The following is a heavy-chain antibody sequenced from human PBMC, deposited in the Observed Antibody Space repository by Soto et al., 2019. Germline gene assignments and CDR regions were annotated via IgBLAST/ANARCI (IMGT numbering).Heavy chain of an antibody. CDR3: ARGGGPFINAVTNPFDY. J-gene: IGHJ4*02. CDR1: GFSVSNNY. V-gene: IGHV3-53*04. D-gene: IGHD4-17*01. CDR2: IYADGTT. Sequence: GSLRLSCVVSGFSVSNNYMSWVRQAPGMRLDWVSVIYADGTTYYVDSVKGRFTISRHNSRNTLYLQMDSLRTEDTAVYYCARGGGPFINAVTNPFDYWGQRTLVTVSS.